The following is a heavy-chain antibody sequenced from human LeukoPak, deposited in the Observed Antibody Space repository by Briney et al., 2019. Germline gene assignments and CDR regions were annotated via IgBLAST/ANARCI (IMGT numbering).Heavy chain of an antibody. CDR2: IYYSGST. CDR3: ARHRYYDTSGYWAEFDY. D-gene: IGHD3-22*01. V-gene: IGHV4-59*08. J-gene: IGHJ4*02. CDR1: GGSISSYY. Sequence: SETLSLTCTVSGGSISSYYWSWIRQPPGKGLEWIGYIYYSGSTNYNPSLKSRVTISVDTSKNQFSLKVTSVTAADTAVYYCARHRYYDTSGYWAEFDYWGQGTLVTVSA.